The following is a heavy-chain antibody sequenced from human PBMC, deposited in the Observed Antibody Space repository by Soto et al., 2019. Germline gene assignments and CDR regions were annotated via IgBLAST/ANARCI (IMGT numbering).Heavy chain of an antibody. CDR1: GFSLSTSGVG. D-gene: IGHD1-20*01. J-gene: IGHJ4*02. CDR2: IYWNDDK. Sequence: SGPTLVNPTQTLTLTCTFSGFSLSTSGVGVGWIRQPPGKALEWLALIYWNDDKRYSPSLKSRLTITKDTSKNQVVLTMTNMDPVDTAKYYCDNRVNWNYVDYWGQGTLVTVSS. CDR3: DNRVNWNYVDY. V-gene: IGHV2-5*01.